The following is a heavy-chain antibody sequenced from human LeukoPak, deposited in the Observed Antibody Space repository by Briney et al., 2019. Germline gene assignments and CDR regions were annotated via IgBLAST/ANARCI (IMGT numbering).Heavy chain of an antibody. CDR3: AKADSYGSGSYYLLDY. CDR1: GFTFSSYG. V-gene: IGHV3-30*18. CDR2: ISYDGTNK. J-gene: IGHJ4*02. D-gene: IGHD3-10*01. Sequence: PGGSLRLSCAAPGFTFSSYGMHWVRQAPGKGLEWVAVISYDGTNKYYADSVKGRFTISRDNSKNTLYLQMNSLRAEDTAVHYCAKADSYGSGSYYLLDYWGQGTLVTVSS.